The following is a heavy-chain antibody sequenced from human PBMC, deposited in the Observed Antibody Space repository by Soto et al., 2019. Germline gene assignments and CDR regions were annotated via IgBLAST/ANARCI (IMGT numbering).Heavy chain of an antibody. CDR1: GFTFSSYG. J-gene: IGHJ4*02. Sequence: PGGSLRLSCAASGFTFSSYGMHWVRQAPGKGLEWVAVIWYDGSNKYYADSVKGRFTISRDNSKNTLYLQMNSLRAEDTAVYYCARTYYYDSSGYYYFDYWGQGTLVTVSS. CDR3: ARTYYYDSSGYYYFDY. CDR2: IWYDGSNK. V-gene: IGHV3-33*01. D-gene: IGHD3-22*01.